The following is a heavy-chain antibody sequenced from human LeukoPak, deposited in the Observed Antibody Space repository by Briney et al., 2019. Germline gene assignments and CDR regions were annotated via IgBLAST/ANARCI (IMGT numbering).Heavy chain of an antibody. CDR2: IIPIFGTA. CDR3: ARDTPYGDYEIDY. Sequence: SVKVSCKASGGTFSSYAISWVRQAPGQGLEWMGGIIPIFGTANYAQKFQGRVTITADESTSTAYMELSSLRSEDTAVYYCARDTPYGDYEIDYWGQGTLVTVSS. D-gene: IGHD4-17*01. J-gene: IGHJ4*02. CDR1: GGTFSSYA. V-gene: IGHV1-69*13.